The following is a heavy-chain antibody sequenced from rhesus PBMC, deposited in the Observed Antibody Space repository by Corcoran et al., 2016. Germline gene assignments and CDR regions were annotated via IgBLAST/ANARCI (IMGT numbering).Heavy chain of an antibody. CDR1: GYSISCGYH. V-gene: IGHV4-99*01. Sequence: QVQLQESGPGLVKPSETLSLTCAVSGYSISCGYHWGWFLQPPGKGLEYIGYISGSRGSTYYNPSLKSRVTISKDTTKNQFSLNLNSVTAADTAIYYCARQVDSSADYWGQGVLVTVSS. CDR2: ISGSRGST. D-gene: IGHD6-31*01. CDR3: ARQVDSSADY. J-gene: IGHJ4*01.